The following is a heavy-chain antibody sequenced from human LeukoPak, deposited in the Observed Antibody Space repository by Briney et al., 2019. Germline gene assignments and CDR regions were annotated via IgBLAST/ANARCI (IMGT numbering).Heavy chain of an antibody. CDR3: AKDVQSTPYYYYGMDV. Sequence: GGSLRLSCAASGFTVSSYDMPWVRQAPGKGLEWVAVISYDGSKNYYGDSVKGRFTISRDNSKNTLYLQMNSLRAEDTAVYYCAKDVQSTPYYYYGMDVWGQGTTVTVSS. J-gene: IGHJ6*02. D-gene: IGHD2-15*01. V-gene: IGHV3-30*18. CDR1: GFTVSSYD. CDR2: ISYDGSKN.